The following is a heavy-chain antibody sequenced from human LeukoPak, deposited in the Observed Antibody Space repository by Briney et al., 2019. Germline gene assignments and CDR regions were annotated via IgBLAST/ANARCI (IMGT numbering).Heavy chain of an antibody. CDR1: GGSISSGGYY. Sequence: SETLSLTCTVSGGSISSGGYYWSWIRQHPGKGLEWIGYIYYSGSTNYNPSLKSRVPISVDTSKNQFSLKLSSVTAADTAVYYCARTGYCSSTSCYLPPYYYYYGMDVWGQGTTVTVSS. CDR3: ARTGYCSSTSCYLPPYYYYYGMDV. V-gene: IGHV4-31*03. CDR2: IYYSGST. J-gene: IGHJ6*02. D-gene: IGHD2-2*01.